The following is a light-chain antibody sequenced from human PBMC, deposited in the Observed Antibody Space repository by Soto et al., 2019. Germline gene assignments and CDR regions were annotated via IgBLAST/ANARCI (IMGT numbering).Light chain of an antibody. CDR3: SSYTSSSPDV. Sequence: QSALTQPASVSGSPGQSITISCTGTSSDVGDYNYVSWYQQHPGKAPKVMIYDVSNRPSGVSNRFSGSKSGNTASLTISGLQAEDEADYYCSSYTSSSPDVFGTGTQLTVL. J-gene: IGLJ1*01. CDR2: DVS. CDR1: SSDVGDYNY. V-gene: IGLV2-14*01.